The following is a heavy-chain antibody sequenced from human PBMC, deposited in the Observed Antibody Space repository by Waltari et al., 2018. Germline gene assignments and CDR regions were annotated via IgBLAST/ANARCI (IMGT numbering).Heavy chain of an antibody. D-gene: IGHD2-15*01. J-gene: IGHJ4*02. CDR1: GAHMERTYC. CDR3: ASDRGRGIYLDS. CDR2: VHYRVRL. V-gene: IGHV4-4*02. Sequence: QVQLQESGPGLVTPSGTLSLTCSVPGAHMERTYCWSWVRQPPGKGPEWIGQVHYRVRLNYNPSLESRFTISGDTSKNQFSLTLTSATAADTAVYYCASDRGRGIYLDSWGPGIMVTVSP.